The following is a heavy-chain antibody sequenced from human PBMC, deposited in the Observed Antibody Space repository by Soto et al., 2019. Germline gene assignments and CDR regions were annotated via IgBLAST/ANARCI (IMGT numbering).Heavy chain of an antibody. Sequence: PGGSLRLSCAASGFTFGNAWMSWVRQAPGKGLEWVGRIKSKTDGGTTDYAAPVKGRFTISRDDSKNTLYLQMNSLKTEDTAVYYCTTHVRGGYYYYYYGMDVWGQGTTVTVSS. CDR3: TTHVRGGYYYYYYGMDV. CDR1: GFTFGNAW. V-gene: IGHV3-15*01. D-gene: IGHD6-19*01. J-gene: IGHJ6*02. CDR2: IKSKTDGGTT.